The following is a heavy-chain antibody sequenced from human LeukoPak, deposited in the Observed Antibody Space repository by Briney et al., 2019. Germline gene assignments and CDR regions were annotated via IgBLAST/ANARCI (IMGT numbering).Heavy chain of an antibody. D-gene: IGHD5-18*01. CDR3: ARVQRGYSYNPLGYYYYYMDV. V-gene: IGHV3-20*04. J-gene: IGHJ6*03. CDR1: GFTFDDYG. CDR2: INWNGGRT. Sequence: GGSLRLSCAGSGFTFDDYGMSWVRQAPGKGLEWVSGINWNGGRTGYADSMKGRFIISRDNAKNSLYLQMNSLRAEDTAVYYCARVQRGYSYNPLGYYYYYMDVWGKGTTVTVSS.